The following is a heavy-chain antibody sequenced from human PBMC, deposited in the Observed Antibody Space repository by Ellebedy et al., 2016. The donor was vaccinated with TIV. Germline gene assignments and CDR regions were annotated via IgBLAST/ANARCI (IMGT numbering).Heavy chain of an antibody. Sequence: ASVKVSXKVSGYTLTELSMHWVRQAPGKGLEWMEWINPNSGGTNYAQKLQGRVTMTTDTSTSTAYMELRSLRSDDTAVYYCARDERPGDSGGDITEKWDYWGQGTLVTVSS. CDR2: INPNSGGT. CDR3: ARDERPGDSGGDITEKWDY. J-gene: IGHJ4*02. D-gene: IGHD5-12*01. V-gene: IGHV1-2*02. CDR1: GYTLTELS.